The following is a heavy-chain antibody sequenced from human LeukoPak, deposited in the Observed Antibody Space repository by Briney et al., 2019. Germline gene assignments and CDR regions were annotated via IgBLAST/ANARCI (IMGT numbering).Heavy chain of an antibody. CDR3: ARSAGDYSSSWHGDY. D-gene: IGHD6-13*01. V-gene: IGHV1-2*04. Sequence: ASVKVSCKASGYTFTGYYMHWVRQAPGQGLEWMGWINPNSGGTNYAQKFQGWVTMTRDTSISTAYMELSRLRSDDTAVYYCARSAGDYSSSWHGDYWGQGTLVTVSS. CDR1: GYTFTGYY. CDR2: INPNSGGT. J-gene: IGHJ4*02.